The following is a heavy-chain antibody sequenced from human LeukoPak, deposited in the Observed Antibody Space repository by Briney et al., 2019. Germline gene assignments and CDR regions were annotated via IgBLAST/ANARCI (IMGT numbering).Heavy chain of an antibody. CDR3: ARVNYRYYYYGMDV. V-gene: IGHV3-53*01. J-gene: IGHJ6*02. D-gene: IGHD4-11*01. CDR2: IYSGGST. CDR1: GFTVSSNY. Sequence: GGSLRLSCAASGFTVSSNYMSWVRRAPGKGLEWVSVIYSGGSTYYADSVKGRFTISRDNSKNTLYLQMNSLRAEDTAVYYCARVNYRYYYYGMDVWAQGTTVTVSS.